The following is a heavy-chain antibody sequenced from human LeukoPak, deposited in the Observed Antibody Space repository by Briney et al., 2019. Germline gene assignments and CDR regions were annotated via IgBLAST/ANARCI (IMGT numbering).Heavy chain of an antibody. Sequence: SSETLSLTCAVYGGSFSGYYWSWIRQPPGKGLEWIGEINHSGSTNYNPSLKSRVTISVDTSKNQFSLKLSSVTAADTAVYYCASGIRTTFDYWGQGTLVTVSS. J-gene: IGHJ4*02. CDR1: GGSFSGYY. CDR3: ASGIRTTFDY. D-gene: IGHD1-1*01. V-gene: IGHV4-34*01. CDR2: INHSGST.